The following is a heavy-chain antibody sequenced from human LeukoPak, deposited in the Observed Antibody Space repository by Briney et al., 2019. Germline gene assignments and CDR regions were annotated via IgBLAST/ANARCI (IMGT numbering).Heavy chain of an antibody. CDR1: GGTFSRFT. D-gene: IGHD3-22*01. Sequence: ASVKVSCKASGGTFSRFTISWVRQAPGQGFEWMGGITPVFGTANFAQKFQGRVSITADESTSTAFMELSSLRSEDTAVYYCAREWGLESSGYYYAYWGQGTLVTVSS. CDR3: AREWGLESSGYYYAY. V-gene: IGHV1-69*01. J-gene: IGHJ4*02. CDR2: ITPVFGTA.